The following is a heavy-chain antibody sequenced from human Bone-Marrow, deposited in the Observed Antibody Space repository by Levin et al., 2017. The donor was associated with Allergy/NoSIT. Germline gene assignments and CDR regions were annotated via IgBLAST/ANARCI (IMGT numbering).Heavy chain of an antibody. D-gene: IGHD4-17*01. V-gene: IGHV3-30-3*01. CDR3: ARVRGNGDYVPIFDY. CDR1: GFTFSSYA. CDR2: ISYDGSNK. J-gene: IGHJ4*02. Sequence: GESLKISYAASGFTFSSYAMHWVRQAPGKGLEWVAVISYDGSNKYYADSVKGRFTISRDNSKNTLYLQMNSLRAEDTAVYYCARVRGNGDYVPIFDYWGQGTLVTVSS.